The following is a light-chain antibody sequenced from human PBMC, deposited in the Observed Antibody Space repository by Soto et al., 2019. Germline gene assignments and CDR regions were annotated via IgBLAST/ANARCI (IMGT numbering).Light chain of an antibody. Sequence: EIVLTQSPGTLFLSPGERATLSCRASQTVSKNYLAWYQHKPGQPPRLLIYDASDRATGVPDRFSGSGSGTDFTLTISSLEPEDSAVYYCQQCATAPLTFGQGTKVEIK. V-gene: IGKV3-20*01. CDR1: QTVSKNY. CDR3: QQCATAPLT. CDR2: DAS. J-gene: IGKJ1*01.